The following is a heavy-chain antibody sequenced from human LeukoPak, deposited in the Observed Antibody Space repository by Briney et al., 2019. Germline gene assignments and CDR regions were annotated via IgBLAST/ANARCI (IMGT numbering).Heavy chain of an antibody. Sequence: EASVKVSCKASGYTFTGYYMHWARQAPGQGLEWMGWINPNSGGTNYAQKFQGRVTMTRDTSISTAYMELSRLRSDDTAVYYCARGGPSAGLKRFIVVVVAAKFESSKADNWFDPWGQGTLVTVSS. CDR2: INPNSGGT. V-gene: IGHV1-2*02. J-gene: IGHJ5*02. CDR3: ARGGPSAGLKRFIVVVVAAKFESSKADNWFDP. D-gene: IGHD2-15*01. CDR1: GYTFTGYY.